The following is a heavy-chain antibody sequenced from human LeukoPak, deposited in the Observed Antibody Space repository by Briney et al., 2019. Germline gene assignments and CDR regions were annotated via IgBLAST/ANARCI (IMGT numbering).Heavy chain of an antibody. D-gene: IGHD6-13*01. CDR2: IYYSGST. CDR1: GGSISSYY. V-gene: IGHV4-59*01. J-gene: IGHJ3*02. Sequence: SETLSLTCTVSGGSISSYYWSWIRQPPGKGLEWIGYIYYSGSTNYSPSLKSRVTISVDTSKNQFSLKLSSVTAADTAVYYCARDAGGSIAAALSAFDIWGQGTMVTVSS. CDR3: ARDAGGSIAAALSAFDI.